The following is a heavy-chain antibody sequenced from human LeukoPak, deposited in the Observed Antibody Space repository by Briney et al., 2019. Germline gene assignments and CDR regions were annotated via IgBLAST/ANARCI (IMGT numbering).Heavy chain of an antibody. CDR3: AKTRRWQPRPGGMDV. V-gene: IGHV3-23*01. J-gene: IGHJ6*02. CDR1: GFTFSSYA. CDR2: ISGSGGRT. Sequence: GGSLRLSCAASGFTFSSYAMSWVRQAPGKGLEWVSVISGSGGRTYYADSVKGRFTISRDNSKNTLYVQMNSLRAEDTAVYYCAKTRRWQPRPGGMDVWGQGTTVTVSS. D-gene: IGHD5-24*01.